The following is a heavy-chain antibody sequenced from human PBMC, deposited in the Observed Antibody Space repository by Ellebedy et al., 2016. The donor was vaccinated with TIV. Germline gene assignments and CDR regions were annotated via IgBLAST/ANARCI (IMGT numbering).Heavy chain of an antibody. D-gene: IGHD3-10*01. J-gene: IGHJ3*02. CDR1: GGTFSSYA. CDR3: ARVYGSGRMGAFDI. V-gene: IGHV1-69*04. CDR2: IIPILGIT. Sequence: ASVKVSCKASGGTFSSYAISWVRQAPGQGLEWMGRIIPILGITNYAQKFQGRVTITADKSTSTAYMELSSLRSDETAVYFCARVYGSGRMGAFDIWGQGTMVTVSS.